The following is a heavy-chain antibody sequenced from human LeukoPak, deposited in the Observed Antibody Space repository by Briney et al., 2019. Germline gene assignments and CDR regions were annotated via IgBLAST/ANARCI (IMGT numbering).Heavy chain of an antibody. V-gene: IGHV4-34*01. D-gene: IGHD3-10*01. CDR3: ARAYGSGSLGAFDI. CDR1: GGSFSGYY. CDR2: INHSGST. Sequence: SETLSLTCAVYGGSFSGYYWSWIRQPPGKGPEWIGEINHSGSTNYNPSLKSRVTISVDTSKNQFPLKLSSVTAADTAVYYCARAYGSGSLGAFDIWGQGTMVTVSS. J-gene: IGHJ3*02.